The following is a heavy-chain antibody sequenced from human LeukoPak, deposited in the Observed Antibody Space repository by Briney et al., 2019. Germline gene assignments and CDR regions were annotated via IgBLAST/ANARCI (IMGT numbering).Heavy chain of an antibody. J-gene: IGHJ4*02. Sequence: GGSLRLSCAASGFTFSSYGMLWVRRARGGGLEWVAFIRHEGRNKYYADSVKRQLTISGDNSKNTLYLQMNSLRAEDTAVYYCAKDNYYDTSGYYYPDYWGQGTQVTVSS. CDR1: GFTFSSYG. CDR2: IRHEGRNK. CDR3: AKDNYYDTSGYYYPDY. D-gene: IGHD3-22*01. V-gene: IGHV3-30*02.